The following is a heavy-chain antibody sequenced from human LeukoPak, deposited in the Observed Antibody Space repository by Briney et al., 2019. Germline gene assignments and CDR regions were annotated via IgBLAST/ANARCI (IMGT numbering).Heavy chain of an antibody. CDR2: ITSSGDAT. Sequence: GGSLRLSCAASGFTFNIYAMSWVRQAPGKGLEWVSSITSSGDATFHADFVKDRFTISRENLKSTLYLRMSRLRVEDTAVYYCAKDRPNYHESNGHYYRLNDDSWGQGTLVTVSS. J-gene: IGHJ5*01. CDR3: AKDRPNYHESNGHYYRLNDDS. V-gene: IGHV3-23*01. CDR1: GFTFNIYA. D-gene: IGHD3-22*01.